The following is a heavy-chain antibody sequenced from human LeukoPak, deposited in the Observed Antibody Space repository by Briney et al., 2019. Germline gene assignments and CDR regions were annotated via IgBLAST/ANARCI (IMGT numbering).Heavy chain of an antibody. D-gene: IGHD6-13*01. Sequence: GGSLRLSCAASGFTVSSNYMSWVRQAPGKGLEWVSVIYSGGSTYYADSVKGGFTISRDNAKNSLYLQMNSLRAEDTAVYYCARDRSSWYPRLFDYWGQGTLVTVSS. CDR1: GFTVSSNY. CDR2: IYSGGST. CDR3: ARDRSSWYPRLFDY. J-gene: IGHJ4*02. V-gene: IGHV3-66*01.